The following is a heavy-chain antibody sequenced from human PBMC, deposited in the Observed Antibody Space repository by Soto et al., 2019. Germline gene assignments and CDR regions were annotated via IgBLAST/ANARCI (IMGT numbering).Heavy chain of an antibody. D-gene: IGHD2-2*01. J-gene: IGHJ4*02. CDR1: GGSFSGYY. V-gene: IGHV4-34*01. CDR2: INHSGST. CDR3: ARVTHSDIVVVPAARGHFDY. Sequence: SETLSLTCAVYGGSFSGYYWSWIRQPPGKGLEWIGEINHSGSTNYNPSLKSRVTISVDTSKNQFSLKLSSVTAADTAVYYCARVTHSDIVVVPAARGHFDYWGQGTLVTVSS.